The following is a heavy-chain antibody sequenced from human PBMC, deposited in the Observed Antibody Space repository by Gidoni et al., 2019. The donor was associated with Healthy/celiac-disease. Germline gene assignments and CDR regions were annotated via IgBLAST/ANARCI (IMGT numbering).Heavy chain of an antibody. V-gene: IGHV3-15*01. CDR2: IKSKTDGGTT. CDR3: TTDPTVTTRFDY. Sequence: LEWVGRIKSKTDGGTTDNAEPVKGRFNIPRDDSKNTLYLKMNSMKTEDTSVYYCTTDPTVTTRFDYWGQGTLVTVSS. D-gene: IGHD4-17*01. J-gene: IGHJ4*02.